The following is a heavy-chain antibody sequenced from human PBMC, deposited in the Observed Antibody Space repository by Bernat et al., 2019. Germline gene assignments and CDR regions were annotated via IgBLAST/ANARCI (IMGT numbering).Heavy chain of an antibody. CDR2: IWYDGSNK. V-gene: IGHV3-33*01. CDR3: ARGESSSGWYRAEYIEY. J-gene: IGHJ1*01. D-gene: IGHD6-19*01. CDR1: GFTFSSYG. Sequence: VQLLESGGGVVQPGSSLRLSCAVSGFTFSSYGMHWVRQAPAKGLEWVVVIWYDGSNKYYADSVKGQFTIFRDKSKNTKYLQMNSLRGEETAEYYGARGESSSGWYRAEYIEYWGQGTLVTVSS.